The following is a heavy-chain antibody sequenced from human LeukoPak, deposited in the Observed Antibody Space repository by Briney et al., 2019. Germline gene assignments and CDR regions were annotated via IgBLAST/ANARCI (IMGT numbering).Heavy chain of an antibody. Sequence: SETLSLTCTVSGGSISSYYWSWIRQPPGKGLEWIGYIYYSGSTNYNPSLKSRVTISVDTSKNQFSLKLSSVTAADTAVYYCASVDTAMETVDYWGQGTLVTVSS. CDR2: IYYSGST. CDR1: GGSISSYY. D-gene: IGHD5-18*01. V-gene: IGHV4-59*01. CDR3: ASVDTAMETVDY. J-gene: IGHJ4*02.